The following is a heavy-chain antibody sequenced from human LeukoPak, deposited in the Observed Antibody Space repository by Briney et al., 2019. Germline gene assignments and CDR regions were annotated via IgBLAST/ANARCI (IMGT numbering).Heavy chain of an antibody. CDR3: ARVRSPDIVVVPTARGYYFDY. Sequence: GGSLRLSCAASGFTFSSCWMHWVRQDPGKGLVWVARINSDGSSTSYADSVKGRFTISRDNSKNTLYLQMNSLRAEDTAVYYCARVRSPDIVVVPTARGYYFDYWGQGTLVTVSS. J-gene: IGHJ4*02. CDR1: GFTFSSCW. V-gene: IGHV3-74*01. D-gene: IGHD2-2*01. CDR2: INSDGSST.